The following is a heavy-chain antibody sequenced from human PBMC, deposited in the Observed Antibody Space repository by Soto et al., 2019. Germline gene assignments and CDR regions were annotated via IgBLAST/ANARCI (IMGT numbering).Heavy chain of an antibody. Sequence: SETLSLTCTVSGGSISPYYWNWIRQPPGKGLEWIGYIYYSGSTNYNPSLKSRVTISVNTSRNQFSLKLSSVTAADTAVYYCARGYSCGLGRKGYFDFWGQGTLVTVSS. CDR2: IYYSGST. D-gene: IGHD5-18*01. CDR3: ARGYSCGLGRKGYFDF. J-gene: IGHJ4*02. CDR1: GGSISPYY. V-gene: IGHV4-59*01.